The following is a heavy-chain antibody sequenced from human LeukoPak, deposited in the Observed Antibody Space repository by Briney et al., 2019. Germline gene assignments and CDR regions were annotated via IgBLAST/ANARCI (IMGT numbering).Heavy chain of an antibody. CDR1: GDSVSSNSAA. Sequence: SQTLSLTCAISGDSVSSNSAAWHWIRQSPSRGLEWLGRTYYKSKWYNDYAVSVKSRITINPDTSKSQFSLQLNSVTPEDTAVYYCAGSVGATDASDIWGQGTMVTVSS. CDR2: TYYKSKWYN. V-gene: IGHV6-1*01. D-gene: IGHD1-26*01. CDR3: AGSVGATDASDI. J-gene: IGHJ3*02.